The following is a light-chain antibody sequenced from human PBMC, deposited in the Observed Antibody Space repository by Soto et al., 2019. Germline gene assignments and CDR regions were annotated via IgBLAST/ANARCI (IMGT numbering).Light chain of an antibody. CDR1: QDISNY. J-gene: IGKJ3*01. CDR2: DAS. V-gene: IGKV1-33*01. Sequence: DIQMNQSPSSLSASVGDRVTITCQASQDISNYLNWYQQKPGKAPKLLIYDASNLETGVPSRFSGSGSGTDFTFTISSLQPEDIATYYCQQYDNPLNAFGPGTKVDIK. CDR3: QQYDNPLNA.